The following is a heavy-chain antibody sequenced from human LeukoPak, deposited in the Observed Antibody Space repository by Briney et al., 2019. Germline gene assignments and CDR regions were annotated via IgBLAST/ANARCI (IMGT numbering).Heavy chain of an antibody. Sequence: GGSLRLSCAASGFTFSNAWMSWVRQAPGKGLEWVGRIKSKTDGGTTDYAAPVKGRFTISRDDSKNTLYLQMNSLKTEDTAAYYCTTDSSSWLGVFDYWGQGTLVTVSS. D-gene: IGHD6-13*01. CDR3: TTDSSSWLGVFDY. V-gene: IGHV3-15*01. J-gene: IGHJ4*02. CDR2: IKSKTDGGTT. CDR1: GFTFSNAW.